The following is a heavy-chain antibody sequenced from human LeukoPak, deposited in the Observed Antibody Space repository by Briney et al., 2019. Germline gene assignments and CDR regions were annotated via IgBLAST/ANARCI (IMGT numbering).Heavy chain of an antibody. CDR1: GGSISSYY. J-gene: IGHJ6*02. CDR3: ARARILYGMDV. Sequence: PSETLSLTCSVSGGSISSYYWSWIRQPAGKGLEWIGRIYTSGSTNYNPSLKSRVTISVDRSKNQFSLKLSSVTAADTAVYYCARARILYGMDVWGQGTTVTVSS. CDR2: IYTSGST. V-gene: IGHV4-4*07. D-gene: IGHD2-15*01.